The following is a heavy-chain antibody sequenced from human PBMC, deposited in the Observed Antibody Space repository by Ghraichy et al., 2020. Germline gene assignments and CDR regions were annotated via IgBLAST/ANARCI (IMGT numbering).Heavy chain of an antibody. J-gene: IGHJ5*01. CDR1: GFSFRSFT. V-gene: IGHV3-21*01. D-gene: IGHD2/OR15-2a*01. Sequence: GGSLRLSCAASGFSFRSFTMNWVRQASGKGLEWVASISSDSDYIYYVDSLKGRFTVSRDNARNSLFLEMNTLRVEDTGVYYCVREMLVTGPFDPWGQGTLVTVSS. CDR2: ISSDSDYI. CDR3: VREMLVTGPFDP.